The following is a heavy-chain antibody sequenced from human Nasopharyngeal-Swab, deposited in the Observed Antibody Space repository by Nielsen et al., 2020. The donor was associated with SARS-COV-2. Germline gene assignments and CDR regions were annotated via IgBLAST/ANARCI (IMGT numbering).Heavy chain of an antibody. CDR3: AKEAYGAVSGESYYYDSSGFGY. CDR1: GFTFSDYY. V-gene: IGHV3-11*01. Sequence: GESLKISCAASGFTFSDYYMSWIRQAPGKGLEWVSYISSSGSTIYYADSVKGRFTISRDNSKNTLYLQMNSLRAEDTAVYYCAKEAYGAVSGESYYYDSSGFGYWGQGTLVTVSS. D-gene: IGHD3-22*01. CDR2: ISSSGSTI. J-gene: IGHJ4*02.